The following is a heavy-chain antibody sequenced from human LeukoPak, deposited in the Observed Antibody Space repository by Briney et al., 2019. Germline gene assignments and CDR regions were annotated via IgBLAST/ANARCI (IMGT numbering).Heavy chain of an antibody. D-gene: IGHD6-13*01. J-gene: IGHJ5*02. Sequence: SETLSLTCAVYGGSFSGYYWSWIRQPPGKGLEWIGEINHSGSTNYNPSLKSRVTISVDTSKNQFSLKLSSVTAADTAVYYCARLGAYSSSWYAVVRGPVGWFDPWGQGTLVTVSS. V-gene: IGHV4-34*01. CDR3: ARLGAYSSSWYAVVRGPVGWFDP. CDR2: INHSGST. CDR1: GGSFSGYY.